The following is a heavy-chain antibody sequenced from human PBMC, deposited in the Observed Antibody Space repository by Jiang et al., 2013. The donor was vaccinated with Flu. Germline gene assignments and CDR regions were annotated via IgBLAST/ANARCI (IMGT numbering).Heavy chain of an antibody. D-gene: IGHD3-9*01. J-gene: IGHJ4*02. CDR3: TSYDILTGYLTY. CDR2: IRSKAYGGTT. Sequence: FIRSKAYGGTTEYAASVKGRFTISRDDSKSIAYLQMNSLKTEDTAVYYCTSYDILTGYLTYWGQGTLVTVSS. V-gene: IGHV3-49*02.